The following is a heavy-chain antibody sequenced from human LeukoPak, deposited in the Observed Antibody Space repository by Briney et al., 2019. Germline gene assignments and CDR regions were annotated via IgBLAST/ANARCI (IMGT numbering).Heavy chain of an antibody. J-gene: IGHJ4*02. D-gene: IGHD2-2*01. CDR1: GFTFSNSW. CDR3: ARNAPLDY. Sequence: PGGSLRLSCAASGFTFSNSWMSWVRQAPGKGLEWLAFIKLDGSEKYYVDSVKGRFTVSRDNAKESLYLQMNILRVEDTAAYYCARNAPLDYWGQGTLVTVSS. V-gene: IGHV3-7*01. CDR2: IKLDGSEK.